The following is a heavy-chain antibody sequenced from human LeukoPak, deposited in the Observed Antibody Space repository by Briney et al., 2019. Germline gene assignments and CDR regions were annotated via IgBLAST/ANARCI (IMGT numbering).Heavy chain of an antibody. CDR1: GGSISSYY. J-gene: IGHJ4*02. D-gene: IGHD6-13*01. CDR2: INHSGSS. CDR3: ARDLGSSTPRGY. V-gene: IGHV4-59*12. Sequence: SETLSLTCTVSGGSISSYYWSWIRQPPGKGLEWIGEINHSGSSNYNPSLKSRATIAVDKSNNQLSLRLTSVTAADTAIYYCARDLGSSTPRGYWGQGTLVTVSS.